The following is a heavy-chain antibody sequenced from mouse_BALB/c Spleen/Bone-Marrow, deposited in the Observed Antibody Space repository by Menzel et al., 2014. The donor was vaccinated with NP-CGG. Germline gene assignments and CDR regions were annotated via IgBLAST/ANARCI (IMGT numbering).Heavy chain of an antibody. V-gene: IGHV5-9-3*01. D-gene: IGHD1-1*01. J-gene: IGHJ3*01. CDR2: ISSGGSYT. Sequence: EVQGVESGGGLVKPEESLKLSCAASGFTLSSYAMSWVRQTPEKRLEWVATISSGGSYTYYPDSVKGRFTISRDNAKNTLYLQMSSLRSEDTTMYYCARPHYYGSSWFTYWGQWTLATVSA. CDR1: GFTLSSYA. CDR3: ARPHYYGSSWFTY.